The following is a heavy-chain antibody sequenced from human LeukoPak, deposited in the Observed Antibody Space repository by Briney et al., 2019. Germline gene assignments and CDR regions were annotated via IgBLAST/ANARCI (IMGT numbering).Heavy chain of an antibody. Sequence: PSETLSLTCTVSGGSISSSNYYWGWIRQPPGKGLEWIGRIYYSGSTYYNPFLKSRVTISVDTSKNQFSLKLSSVTAADTAVYYCARIQKTYYYDSSGYYPPYYFDYWGQGTLVTVSS. V-gene: IGHV4-39*01. CDR2: IYYSGST. J-gene: IGHJ4*02. CDR1: GGSISSSNYY. D-gene: IGHD3-22*01. CDR3: ARIQKTYYYDSSGYYPPYYFDY.